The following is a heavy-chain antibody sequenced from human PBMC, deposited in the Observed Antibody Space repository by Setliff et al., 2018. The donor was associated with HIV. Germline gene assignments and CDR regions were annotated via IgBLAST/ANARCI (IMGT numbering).Heavy chain of an antibody. D-gene: IGHD5-18*01. J-gene: IGHJ4*02. V-gene: IGHV3-20*04. CDR1: GFKLDDYG. Sequence: GGSLRLSCAASGFKLDDYGMSWVRQGPGKGLEWVAGISWSGSGIGYGDSVKGRLTISRDDDRNFLFLQMNSLRAEDTAVYYCASIELAAMVPVDYWGQGTLVTVSS. CDR3: ASIELAAMVPVDY. CDR2: ISWSGSGI.